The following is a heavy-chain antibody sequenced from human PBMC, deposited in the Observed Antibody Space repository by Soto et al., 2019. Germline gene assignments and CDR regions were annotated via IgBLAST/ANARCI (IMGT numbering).Heavy chain of an antibody. V-gene: IGHV4-4*02. CDR1: AASISSSNW. D-gene: IGHD3-10*01. CDR2: SYHSGST. Sequence: SETLSLTCAVSAASISSSNWWNWVRQPPGKGLEWSGESYHSGSTSYNPYLKCRGTLSVERSKNQFSLKLSSVTAADTAVYFCAARRDGSGSLDQWGQGTLVTVSS. CDR3: AARRDGSGSLDQ. J-gene: IGHJ4*02.